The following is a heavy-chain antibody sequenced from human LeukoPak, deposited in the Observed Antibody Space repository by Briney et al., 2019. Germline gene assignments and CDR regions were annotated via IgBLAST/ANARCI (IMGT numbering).Heavy chain of an antibody. CDR2: IGAAGET. CDR1: GFAFSSID. Sequence: GGSLRLSCAASGFAFSSIDMHWVRQATGKGLEWVSVIGAAGETYYAASVKGRFTISRENGKNALYLQMNSLRAEDTAVYYCARVAAAGANDAFDIWGQGTMVTVSS. V-gene: IGHV3-13*04. CDR3: ARVAAAGANDAFDI. J-gene: IGHJ3*02. D-gene: IGHD6-13*01.